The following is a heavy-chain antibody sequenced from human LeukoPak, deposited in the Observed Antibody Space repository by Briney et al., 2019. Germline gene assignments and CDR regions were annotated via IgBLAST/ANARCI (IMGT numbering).Heavy chain of an antibody. Sequence: ASVKVSCKASGYTFTSYGISWVRQAPGQGLEWMGWISAYNGNTTYAQKLQGRVTMTTDTSTSTAYMELRSLRSDDTAVYYCARVPVVVTAVSYFDLWGRGTLVTVSS. CDR3: ARVPVVVTAVSYFDL. J-gene: IGHJ2*01. CDR1: GYTFTSYG. CDR2: ISAYNGNT. D-gene: IGHD2-21*02. V-gene: IGHV1-18*01.